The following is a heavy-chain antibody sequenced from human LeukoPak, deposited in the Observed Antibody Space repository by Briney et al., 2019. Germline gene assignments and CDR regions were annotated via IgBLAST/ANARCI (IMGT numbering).Heavy chain of an antibody. J-gene: IGHJ4*02. CDR2: IRYDGSNQ. D-gene: IGHD1-14*01. Sequence: GGSLRLSCAASGFTFSSYGMHWVRQAPGKGLDWVAFIRYDGSNQYYADSVKGRFTISRDNSKNTMYLQMNSLRPEDTAVYYCAPRNRGYWGQGTLVTVSS. V-gene: IGHV3-30*02. CDR1: GFTFSSYG. CDR3: APRNRGY.